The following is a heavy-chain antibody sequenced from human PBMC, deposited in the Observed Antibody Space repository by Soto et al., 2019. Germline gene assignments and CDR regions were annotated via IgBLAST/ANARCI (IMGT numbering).Heavy chain of an antibody. V-gene: IGHV4-59*01. CDR2: IYYSGST. Sequence: SETLSLTCTVSGGSISSYYWSWIRQPPGKGLEWIGYIYYSGSTNYNPSLKSRVTISVDTSKNQFSLKLSSVTAADTAVYYCARDLGYRSGGSCYTWNWFDPWGQGTLVTVSS. CDR3: ARDLGYRSGGSCYTWNWFDP. D-gene: IGHD2-15*01. J-gene: IGHJ5*02. CDR1: GGSISSYY.